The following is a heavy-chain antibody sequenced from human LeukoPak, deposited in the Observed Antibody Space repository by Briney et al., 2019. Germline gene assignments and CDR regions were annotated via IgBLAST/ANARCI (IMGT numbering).Heavy chain of an antibody. CDR1: GFTFSNSA. D-gene: IGHD6-25*01. J-gene: IGHJ6*02. Sequence: PGGSLRLSCAASGFTFSNSAMSWVRQAPGKGLEWVSFITDSGSSTYYADSVKGRFTISRDSSKNTLSLQMNSLRVEDTGVYFCAKSSTSQRGYYGMDVWGQGTTVTVSS. CDR2: ITDSGSST. V-gene: IGHV3-23*01. CDR3: AKSSTSQRGYYGMDV.